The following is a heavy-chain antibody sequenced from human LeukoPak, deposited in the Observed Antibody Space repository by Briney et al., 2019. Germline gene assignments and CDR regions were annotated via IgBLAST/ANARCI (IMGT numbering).Heavy chain of an antibody. CDR3: ARDTFFPTEGAFDI. CDR1: GGTFSSYA. D-gene: IGHD3-3*01. J-gene: IGHJ3*02. CDR2: IIPIFGTA. Sequence: ASVKLSCKASGGTFSSYAISWVRQAPGQGLEWMGGIIPIFGTANYAQKFQGRVTITADESTGTAYMELSSLRSEDTAVYYCARDTFFPTEGAFDIWGQGTMVTVSS. V-gene: IGHV1-69*13.